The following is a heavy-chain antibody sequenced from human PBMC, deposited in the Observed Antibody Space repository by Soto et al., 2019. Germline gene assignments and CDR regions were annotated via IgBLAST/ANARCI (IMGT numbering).Heavy chain of an antibody. V-gene: IGHV3-30*09. CDR1: GFTFTNYA. D-gene: IGHD6-19*01. J-gene: IGHJ4*02. Sequence: QVQLVESGGGVVQPGRSLRLSCATSGFTFTNYAVHWVRQAPGKGLEGLTLISYDGANTQYADSVKGRFAVSRDNTDNTVFMQMNTLTNEDTGIYYCARDRYSSGLSHLDSWGKGTLVTVSS. CDR2: ISYDGANT. CDR3: ARDRYSSGLSHLDS.